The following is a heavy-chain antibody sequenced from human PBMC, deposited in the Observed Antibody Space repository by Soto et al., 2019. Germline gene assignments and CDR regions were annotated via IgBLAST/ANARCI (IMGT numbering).Heavy chain of an antibody. CDR1: GYTFTNYA. J-gene: IGHJ4*02. CDR2: INGGNGNT. CDR3: ARDGVVAGNINIDY. Sequence: ASVKVSCKASGYTFTNYAMHWVRQAPGQRLEWMGWINGGNGNTKYSQKFQDRVTITRDTSASTAYMELSSLRSEDTAVYYCARDGVVAGNINIDYWGQGTLVTVSS. V-gene: IGHV1-3*01. D-gene: IGHD6-19*01.